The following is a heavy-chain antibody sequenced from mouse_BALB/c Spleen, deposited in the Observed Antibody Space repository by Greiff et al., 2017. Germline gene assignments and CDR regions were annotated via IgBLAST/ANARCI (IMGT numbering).Heavy chain of an antibody. CDR2: ISYSGST. J-gene: IGHJ3*01. CDR1: GYSITSDYA. Sequence: EVQLQESGPGLVKPSQSLSLTCTVTGYSITSDYAWNWIRQFPGNKLEWMGYISYSGSTNYNPSLKSRISITRDTSKNQFFLQLNSVTTEDTATYYCGSTRITRGGAYWGQGTLVTVSA. CDR3: GSTRITRGGAY. V-gene: IGHV3-2*02. D-gene: IGHD2-4*01.